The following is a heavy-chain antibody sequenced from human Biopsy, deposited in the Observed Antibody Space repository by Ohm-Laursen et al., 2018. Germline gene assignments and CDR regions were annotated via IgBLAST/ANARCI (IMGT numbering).Heavy chain of an antibody. D-gene: IGHD4-23*01. Sequence: GTLSLTCTVSGGSFTGHYWSWIRQPPGKGLEWIGHISYTGYTSYNASLKSRVTISVDTSRNHFSLRLSSLTAADTAVYYCARGSNDFGGLYFPLWGQGTTVTVSS. CDR3: ARGSNDFGGLYFPL. CDR2: ISYTGYT. V-gene: IGHV4-59*11. CDR1: GGSFTGHY. J-gene: IGHJ6*02.